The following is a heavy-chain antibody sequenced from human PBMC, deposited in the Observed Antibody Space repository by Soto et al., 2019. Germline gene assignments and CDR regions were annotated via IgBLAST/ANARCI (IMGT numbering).Heavy chain of an antibody. J-gene: IGHJ6*02. Sequence: QVQLQESGPGLVKPSETLSLTCTVSGGSVSSGTYYWSWIRQPPGKGLELIGYIYYSGSTTYNPSLKSRVTMSVDTSKNQFSLKVNSVTAADTAVYYCGRDIRPRGAYYYGMDVWGQGTTVTVSS. D-gene: IGHD6-6*01. CDR3: GRDIRPRGAYYYGMDV. CDR2: IYYSGST. V-gene: IGHV4-61*01. CDR1: GGSVSSGTYY.